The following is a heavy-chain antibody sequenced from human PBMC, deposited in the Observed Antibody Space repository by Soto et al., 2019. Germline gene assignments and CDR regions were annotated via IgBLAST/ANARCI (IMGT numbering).Heavy chain of an antibody. J-gene: IGHJ4*02. Sequence: VGSLRLSCASSVFTFSNAWMNCVRQSPGKWLEWVGRIKSKSIGGTVNYAAPVKGRFTISRDDSGNTLYLQMNRLKTEDTAVYYCATCGGDCYLNYRGQGAVVTV. CDR2: IKSKSIGGTV. D-gene: IGHD2-21*02. CDR3: ATCGGDCYLNY. V-gene: IGHV3-15*01. CDR1: VFTFSNAW.